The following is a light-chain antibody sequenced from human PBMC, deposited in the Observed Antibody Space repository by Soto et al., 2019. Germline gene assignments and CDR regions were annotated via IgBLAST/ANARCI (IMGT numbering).Light chain of an antibody. V-gene: IGKV1-5*03. Sequence: DIQMTQSPSTLSASVGDRVTITCRASQSISILLSFYQHKPGKAPKLLIYKASSLESGVPSRFSGSGSGTEFTLTISSLQPDDFATYYCQQYNSYSFGQGTKVDIK. CDR3: QQYNSYS. CDR2: KAS. CDR1: QSISIL. J-gene: IGKJ1*01.